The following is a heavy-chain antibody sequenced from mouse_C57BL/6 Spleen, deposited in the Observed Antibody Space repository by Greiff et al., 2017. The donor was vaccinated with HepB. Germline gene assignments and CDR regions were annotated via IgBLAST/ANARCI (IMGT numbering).Heavy chain of an antibody. Sequence: EVHLVESGPGLVKPSQSLSLTCSVTGYSTTSGYYWNWIRQFPGNKLEWMGYISYDGSNNYNPSLKNRISITRDTSKNQFFLKLNSVTTEDTATYYCARGENYYDAMDYWGQGTSVTVSS. CDR3: ARGENYYDAMDY. CDR1: GYSTTSGYY. CDR2: ISYDGSN. J-gene: IGHJ4*01. V-gene: IGHV3-6*01. D-gene: IGHD2-1*01.